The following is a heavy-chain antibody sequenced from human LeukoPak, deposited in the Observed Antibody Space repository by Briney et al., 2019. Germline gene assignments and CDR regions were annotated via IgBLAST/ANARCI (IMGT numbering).Heavy chain of an antibody. J-gene: IGHJ4*02. CDR2: IYFDGSNK. CDR3: ATLDYYGSGTYYNAGY. V-gene: IGHV3-33*07. D-gene: IGHD3-10*01. CDR1: GFTLSTYG. Sequence: GGSLRLSCAASGFTLSTYGVGWVRQAPGKGLEWVAVIYFDGSNKYYVDSVKGRFTISRNNSKNTVYLQMNSLRAEDTAMYYCATLDYYGSGTYYNAGYWGQGTLVTVSS.